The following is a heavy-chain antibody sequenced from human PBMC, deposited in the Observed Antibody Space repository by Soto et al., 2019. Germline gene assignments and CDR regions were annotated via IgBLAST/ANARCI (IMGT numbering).Heavy chain of an antibody. J-gene: IGHJ6*02. V-gene: IGHV1-18*01. D-gene: IGHD1-26*01. CDR2: ISAYNGNT. CDR3: ARSGSYYFISSGGMDV. CDR1: GYTFTSYG. Sequence: ASVKVSCKASGYTFTSYGISWVRQAPGQGLEWMGWISAYNGNTNYAQKLQGRVTMTTDTSTSTAYMELRSLRSDDTAVYYCARSGSYYFISSGGMDVWGQGTTVTVSS.